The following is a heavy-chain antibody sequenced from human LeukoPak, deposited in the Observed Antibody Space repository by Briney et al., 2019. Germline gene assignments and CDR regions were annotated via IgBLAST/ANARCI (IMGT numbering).Heavy chain of an antibody. CDR2: IIPILGIA. V-gene: IGHV1-69*04. Sequence: SVKVSCKASGGTFSSYAISWVRQAPGQGLEWMGRIIPILGIANYAQKFRGRVTITADKSTSTAYMELSSLRSEDTAVYYCARDKDSSSWYHDYWGQGTLVTVSS. CDR1: GGTFSSYA. D-gene: IGHD6-13*01. CDR3: ARDKDSSSWYHDY. J-gene: IGHJ4*02.